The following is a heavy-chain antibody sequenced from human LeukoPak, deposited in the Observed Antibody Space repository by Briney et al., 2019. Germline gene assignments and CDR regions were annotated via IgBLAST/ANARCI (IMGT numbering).Heavy chain of an antibody. CDR1: GGSISSAGYY. CDR2: IYYSGST. V-gene: IGHV4-61*08. Sequence: SETLSLTCAVSGGSISSAGYYWSWIRQPPGKGLEWIGYIYYSGSTNYNPSLKSRVTISVDTSKNQFSLKLSSVTAADTAVYYCARALYYYYYYMDVWGKGTTVTVSS. CDR3: ARALYYYYYYMDV. J-gene: IGHJ6*03.